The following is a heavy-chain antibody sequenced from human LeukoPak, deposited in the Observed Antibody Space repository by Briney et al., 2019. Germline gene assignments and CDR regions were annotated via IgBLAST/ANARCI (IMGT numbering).Heavy chain of an antibody. CDR2: IHPGRGDT. CDR3: ARDHNWGPDY. CDR1: GYTFTDHY. J-gene: IGHJ4*02. D-gene: IGHD7-27*01. V-gene: IGHV1-2*02. Sequence: ASVKVSCKALGYTFTDHYFHWLRQAPGQGLEWMGWIHPGRGDTNYAQKFQGRVSLSRDTSISTAYMELSRLTSDDTAVYYCARDHNWGPDYWGQGTLVSVSS.